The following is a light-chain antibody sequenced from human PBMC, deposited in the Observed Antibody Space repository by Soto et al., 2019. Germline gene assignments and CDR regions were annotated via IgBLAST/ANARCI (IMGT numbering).Light chain of an antibody. Sequence: IHVTHSPASPAASVGDRVTITCRASQGISSYLAWYQQKPGKAPKLLIYAAATLQSGVPSRFSGSGSGTDFTLTIRSLQPEDFATYYCQQLNSYPLTFGGGTKVDIK. V-gene: IGKV1-9*01. J-gene: IGKJ4*01. CDR3: QQLNSYPLT. CDR2: AAA. CDR1: QGISSY.